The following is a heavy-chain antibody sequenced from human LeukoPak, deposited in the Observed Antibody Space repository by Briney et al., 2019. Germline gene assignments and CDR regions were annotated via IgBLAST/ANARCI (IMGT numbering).Heavy chain of an antibody. CDR3: ARDSAIAAAVRPFSYYFDY. CDR2: IQFDGSNK. Sequence: GGSLRLSCVTSGFIFSNYGMHWVRQAPGKGLEWLTFIQFDGSNKLYADSVKGRFTVSRDTSKNTLYLQMNSLRAEDTAVYYCARDSAIAAAVRPFSYYFDYWGQGTLVTVSS. D-gene: IGHD6-13*01. CDR1: GFIFSNYG. J-gene: IGHJ4*02. V-gene: IGHV3-30*02.